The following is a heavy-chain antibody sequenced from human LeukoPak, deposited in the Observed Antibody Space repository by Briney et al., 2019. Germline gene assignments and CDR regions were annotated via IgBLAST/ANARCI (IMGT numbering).Heavy chain of an antibody. V-gene: IGHV3-23*01. CDR1: GFTFKTHA. CDR2: ISGSGGST. Sequence: GGSLRLSCAASGFTFKTHAMSWVRQAPGKGLEWVSAISGSGGSTYYADSVKGRFTISRDNSKNTLYLQMNSLRAEDTAVYYCAKSVSSIAVAGIVYWGQGTLVTVSS. CDR3: AKSVSSIAVAGIVY. D-gene: IGHD6-19*01. J-gene: IGHJ4*02.